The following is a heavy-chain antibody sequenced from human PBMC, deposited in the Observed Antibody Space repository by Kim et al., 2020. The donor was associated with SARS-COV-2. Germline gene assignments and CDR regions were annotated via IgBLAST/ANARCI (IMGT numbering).Heavy chain of an antibody. V-gene: IGHV4-34*01. J-gene: IGHJ5*02. D-gene: IGHD6-19*01. Sequence: SETLSLTCAVYGGSFSGYYWSWIRQPPGKGLEWIGEINHSGSTNYNPSLKSRVTISVDTSKNQFSLKLSSVTAADMAVYYCARGAYSSGWYGNKNWFDPWGQGTLVTVSS. CDR3: ARGAYSSGWYGNKNWFDP. CDR1: GGSFSGYY. CDR2: INHSGST.